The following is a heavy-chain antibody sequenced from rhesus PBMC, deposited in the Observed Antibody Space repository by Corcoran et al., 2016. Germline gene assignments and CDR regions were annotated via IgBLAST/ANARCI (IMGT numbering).Heavy chain of an antibody. CDR3: ARDVRLYF. J-gene: IGHJ3*01. CDR1: GGSSSSNY. Sequence: QVQLQESGPGLVKPLETLSLTCAVSGGSSSSNYWSWTRQPPGKGLEWSGYIYGSGSSTNYHPSLESRVTLSVDTSKNQFSLKLSSVTAADTAVYYCARDVRLYFWGQGLRVTVSS. V-gene: IGHV4S11*01. CDR2: IYGSGSST.